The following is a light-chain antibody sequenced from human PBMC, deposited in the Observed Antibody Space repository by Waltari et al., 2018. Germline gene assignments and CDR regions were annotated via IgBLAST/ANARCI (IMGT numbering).Light chain of an antibody. CDR2: EVS. CDR1: SSDVGGYNY. V-gene: IGLV2-14*01. Sequence: QSALTQPASVSGSPGQSITFSCTGTSSDVGGYNYVSWYQQHPGKVPKLIIYEVSNRPSGVSNRVSGSESGNTASLTISGLQAEDEADYYCLSYTSSSTYVFGTGTKVTVL. J-gene: IGLJ1*01. CDR3: LSYTSSSTYV.